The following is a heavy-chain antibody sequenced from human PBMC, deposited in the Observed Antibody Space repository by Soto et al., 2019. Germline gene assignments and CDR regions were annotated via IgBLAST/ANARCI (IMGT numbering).Heavy chain of an antibody. Sequence: PGGSLRLSCAASGFTFSSYSMNWFRQAPGKGLEWVSYVSSSSSTIYYADSVKGRFTISRDNAKNSLYLQMNSLRDEDTAVYYCARGESSGWYRNYYYGMDVWGQGTTVTVSS. J-gene: IGHJ6*02. CDR3: ARGESSGWYRNYYYGMDV. V-gene: IGHV3-48*02. CDR2: VSSSSSTI. D-gene: IGHD6-19*01. CDR1: GFTFSSYS.